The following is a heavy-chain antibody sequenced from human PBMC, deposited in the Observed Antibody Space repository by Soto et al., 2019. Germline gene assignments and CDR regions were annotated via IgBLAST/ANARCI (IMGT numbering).Heavy chain of an antibody. CDR1: GGTFSSYA. CDR2: IIPIFGTA. V-gene: IGHV1-69*12. J-gene: IGHJ6*02. D-gene: IGHD3-22*01. Sequence: QVQLVQSGAEVKKPGSSVKVSCKASGGTFSSYAISWVRQAPGQGLEWMGGIIPIFGTANYAQKFQGRVTITADESTSTAYMELSSLRSEDTAVYYCARESGPYYSDSSGYYSYYGMDVWGQGTTVTVSS. CDR3: ARESGPYYSDSSGYYSYYGMDV.